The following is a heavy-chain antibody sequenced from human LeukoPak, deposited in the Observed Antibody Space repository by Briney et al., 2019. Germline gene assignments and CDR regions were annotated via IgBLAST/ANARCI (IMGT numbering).Heavy chain of an antibody. V-gene: IGHV4-34*01. D-gene: IGHD5-24*01. J-gene: IGHJ4*02. CDR2: INHSGST. CDR1: GGSFSGYY. CDR3: ARRERWLQFVDY. Sequence: SETLSLTCAVYGGSFSGYYWSWIRQPPGKGLEWIGEINHSGSTNYNPSLKSRVTISVDTSKNQFSLKLSPVTAADTAVYYCARRERWLQFVDYWGQGTLVTVSS.